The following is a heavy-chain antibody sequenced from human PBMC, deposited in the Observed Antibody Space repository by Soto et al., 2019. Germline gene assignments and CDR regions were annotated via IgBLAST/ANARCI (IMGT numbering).Heavy chain of an antibody. CDR2: ISAYNGNT. J-gene: IGHJ6*02. D-gene: IGHD5-12*01. V-gene: IGHV1-18*01. CDR1: GYTFTSYG. Sequence: XSVKVSCKASGYTFTSYGISWVRQAPGQGLEWMGWISAYNGNTNYAQKLQGRVTMTTDTSTSTAYMELRSLRSDDTAVYYCARDRGSGYDSGGGMDVWGQGTTVTVSS. CDR3: ARDRGSGYDSGGGMDV.